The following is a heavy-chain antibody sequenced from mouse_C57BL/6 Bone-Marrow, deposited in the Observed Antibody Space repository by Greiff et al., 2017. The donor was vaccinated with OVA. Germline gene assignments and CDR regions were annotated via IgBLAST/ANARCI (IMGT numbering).Heavy chain of an antibody. V-gene: IGHV1-15*01. CDR1: GYTFTDYE. CDR3: AYSNYGGAMDY. J-gene: IGHJ4*01. CDR2: IDPETGGT. D-gene: IGHD2-5*01. Sequence: QVQLQQSGAELVRPGASVTLSCKASGYTFTDYEMHWVKQTPVHGLEWIGAIDPETGGTAYNQKFKGKAILTADKSSSTAYMQLSSLTSEDSAVYYCAYSNYGGAMDYWGQGTSVTVSS.